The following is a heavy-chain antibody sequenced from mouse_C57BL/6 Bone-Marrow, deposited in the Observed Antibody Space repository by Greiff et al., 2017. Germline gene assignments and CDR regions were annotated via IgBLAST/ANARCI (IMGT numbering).Heavy chain of an antibody. J-gene: IGHJ2*01. CDR1: GFTFSSYT. V-gene: IGHV5-9*01. CDR3: ARRNSTNFDY. Sequence: EVQLVESGGGLVKPGGSLKLSCAASGFTFSSYTMSWVRQTPEKRLEWVATISGGGGNTYYPDSVKGRFTISRDNAKNTLYLQMSSLRSEDTALYYCARRNSTNFDYWGQGTTLTVSS. CDR2: ISGGGGNT. D-gene: IGHD2-5*01.